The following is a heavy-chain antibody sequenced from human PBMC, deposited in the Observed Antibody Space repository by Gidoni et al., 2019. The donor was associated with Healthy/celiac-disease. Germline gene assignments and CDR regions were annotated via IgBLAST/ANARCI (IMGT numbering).Heavy chain of an antibody. D-gene: IGHD2-2*01. Sequence: EVQLVESGGGLVQPGGSLRLSCAAAGFTFSSYSMNWVRQAPGTVLEWVSYISSSSSTIYYADSVKGRFTISRDNAKNSLYLQMNSLRDEDTAVYYCARDVLCVVPAAIGYYYYGMDVWGQGTTVTVSS. V-gene: IGHV3-48*02. CDR2: ISSSSSTI. CDR3: ARDVLCVVPAAIGYYYYGMDV. J-gene: IGHJ6*02. CDR1: GFTFSSYS.